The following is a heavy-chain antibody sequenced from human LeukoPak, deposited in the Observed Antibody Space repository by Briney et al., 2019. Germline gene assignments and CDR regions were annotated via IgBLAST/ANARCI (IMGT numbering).Heavy chain of an antibody. V-gene: IGHV3-23*01. CDR1: GFTFSSYA. J-gene: IGHJ4*02. CDR2: ISGSGDRT. CDR3: AKDLWGSVADYFDY. Sequence: GGSLRLSCAASGFTFSSYAMSWVRQAPGKGLEYVSSISGSGDRTYYADSVRGRFTISRDNSKNTLYLQMNSLRAEDTAVYYCAKDLWGSVADYFDYWGQGTLATGSS. D-gene: IGHD2-15*01.